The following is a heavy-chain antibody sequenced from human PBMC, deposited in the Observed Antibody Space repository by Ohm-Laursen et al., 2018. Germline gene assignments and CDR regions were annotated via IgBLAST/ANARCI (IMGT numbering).Heavy chain of an antibody. CDR3: ARTPPGDNSYFDF. V-gene: IGHV2-70*11. J-gene: IGHJ4*02. D-gene: IGHD4-23*01. Sequence: STQTLTLTCTFSGFALSTGGMCVSWIRQPPGKAPEWLARIDWDDDKYYNPSLRTRLTISKDTSKNQVDLTMTNMDPVDTATYYCARTPPGDNSYFDFWGQGILVTVSS. CDR1: GFALSTGGMC. CDR2: IDWDDDK.